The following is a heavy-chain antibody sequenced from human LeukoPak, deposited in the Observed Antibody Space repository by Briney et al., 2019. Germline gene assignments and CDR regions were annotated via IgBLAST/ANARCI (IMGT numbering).Heavy chain of an antibody. V-gene: IGHV1-46*01. D-gene: IGHD2-2*01. CDR2: INPSGGST. Sequence: GASVKVSCKASGYTFTSYYMHWVRQAPGQGLEWMGLINPSGGSTSYAQKFQGRVTITRNTSISTAYMELSSLRSEDTAVYYCARVRQYCSSTSCYLDYWGQGTLVTVSS. J-gene: IGHJ4*02. CDR1: GYTFTSYY. CDR3: ARVRQYCSSTSCYLDY.